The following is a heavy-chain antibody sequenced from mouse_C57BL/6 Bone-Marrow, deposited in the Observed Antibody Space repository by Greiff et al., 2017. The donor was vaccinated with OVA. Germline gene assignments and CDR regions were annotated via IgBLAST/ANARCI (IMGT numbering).Heavy chain of an antibody. CDR3: ARLDGSRYYAMDY. V-gene: IGHV1-82*01. CDR2: IYPGDGDT. Sequence: VQPQQSGPELVKPGASVKISCKASGYAFSSSWMNWVKQRPGKGLEWIGRIYPGDGDTNYNGKFKGKATLTADKSSSTAYMQLSSLTSEDSAVYFCARLDGSRYYAMDYWGQGTSVTVSS. D-gene: IGHD1-1*01. J-gene: IGHJ4*01. CDR1: GYAFSSSW.